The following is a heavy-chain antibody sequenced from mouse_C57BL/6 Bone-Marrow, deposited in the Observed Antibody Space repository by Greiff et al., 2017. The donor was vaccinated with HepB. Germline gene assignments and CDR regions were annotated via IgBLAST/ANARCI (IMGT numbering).Heavy chain of an antibody. CDR1: GYTFTSYW. CDR2: IHPNSGST. J-gene: IGHJ3*01. V-gene: IGHV1-64*01. Sequence: VQLQQPGAELVKPGASVKLSCKASGYTFTSYWMHWVKQRPGQGLEWIGMIHPNSGSTNYNEKFKSKATLTVDKSSSTAYMQLSSLTSEDSAVYYCARETGTRGFAYWGQGTLVTVSA. D-gene: IGHD4-1*01. CDR3: ARETGTRGFAY.